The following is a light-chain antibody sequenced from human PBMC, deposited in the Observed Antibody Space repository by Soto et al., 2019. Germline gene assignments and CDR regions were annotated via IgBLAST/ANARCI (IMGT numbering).Light chain of an antibody. CDR1: QGINNY. J-gene: IGKJ1*01. V-gene: IGKV1-16*01. CDR2: AAS. Sequence: DIQMTQSPSAVSASVGDRVTITCRASQGINNYLAWFQQKPGKAPKRLIYAASTLQTGVPSRFSGSGSGTEFTLTISSLQPDDFATYYCQQYNSYSFGQGTKVDIK. CDR3: QQYNSYS.